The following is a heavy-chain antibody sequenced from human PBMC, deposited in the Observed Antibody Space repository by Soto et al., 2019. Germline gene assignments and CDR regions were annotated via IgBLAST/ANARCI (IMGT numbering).Heavy chain of an antibody. V-gene: IGHV4-30-2*01. CDR1: GGSITSGGYS. J-gene: IGHJ4*02. Sequence: TLSLTCAVSGGSITSGGYSWSRIRQPPGKGLEWIGCIYHSGSTSYNPSLKSRVTISVDRSKNQFSLKLNSLTAADTAVYYCARDFDYWGQGTLVTVSS. CDR3: ARDFDY. CDR2: IYHSGST.